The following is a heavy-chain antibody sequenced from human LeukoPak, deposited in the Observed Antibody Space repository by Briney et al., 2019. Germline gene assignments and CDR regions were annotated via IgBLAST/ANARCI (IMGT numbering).Heavy chain of an antibody. CDR2: IIPIFGTA. J-gene: IGHJ4*02. CDR1: GGTFSSYA. D-gene: IGHD2-8*01. V-gene: IGHV1-69*13. Sequence: ASVKVSCKASGGTFSSYAISWVRQAPGQGLEWVGGIIPIFGTANYAQKFQGRVTITADESTSTAYMELSSLRSEDTAVYYCASGVEYRTSGVCRVVSFDYWGQGTLVTVSS. CDR3: ASGVEYRTSGVCRVVSFDY.